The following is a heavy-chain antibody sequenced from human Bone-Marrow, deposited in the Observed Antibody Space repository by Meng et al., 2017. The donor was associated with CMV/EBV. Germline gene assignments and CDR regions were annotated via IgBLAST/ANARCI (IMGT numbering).Heavy chain of an antibody. D-gene: IGHD1-26*01. CDR1: GGTFSSYA. V-gene: IGHV1-69*10. J-gene: IGHJ4*02. CDR2: VIPILDIT. CDR3: ASGESGSYSYYFDY. Sequence: SVKVSCKASGGTFSSYAISWVRQAPGQGLEWMGGVIPILDITNNAQKFQGRVTITADKSTSTAYMELSSLRSEDTAVYYWASGESGSYSYYFDYWGQGTLVTVSS.